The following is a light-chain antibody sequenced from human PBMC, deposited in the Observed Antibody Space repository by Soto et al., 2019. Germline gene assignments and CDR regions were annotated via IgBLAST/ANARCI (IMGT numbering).Light chain of an antibody. CDR1: SSNIGAGYA. CDR3: QPFDSRLXGSV. V-gene: IGLV1-40*01. Sequence: QSFLRQPPSVSGAPVQRVTISCTGSSSNIGAGYALDWYQQLPGRAPKLRIYADKKRPSGVPDRFSGSKSDTSASLVITGLQDEDEDDYYCQPFDSRLXGSVVGGGTQLXV. J-gene: IGLJ3*02. CDR2: ADK.